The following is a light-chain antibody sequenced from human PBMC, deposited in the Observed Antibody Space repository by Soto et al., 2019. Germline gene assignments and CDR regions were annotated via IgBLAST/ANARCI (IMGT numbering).Light chain of an antibody. V-gene: IGKV1-5*01. CDR3: QQYESYSPLT. CDR1: QNINNW. CDR2: DAY. Sequence: DIQMTQSPSTLSASIGDRVTIPCRASQNINNWLAWYQQKPGKAPKLLIYDAYSLESGVPSRFSGRRSGTEFTLTIAGLQPEDFATYYCQQYESYSPLTFGGGTKVDIK. J-gene: IGKJ4*01.